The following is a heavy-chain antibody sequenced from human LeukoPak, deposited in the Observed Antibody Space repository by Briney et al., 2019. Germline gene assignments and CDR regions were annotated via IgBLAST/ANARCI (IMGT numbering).Heavy chain of an antibody. CDR2: INPNSGGT. CDR3: AGAPYYYDAFDI. Sequence: ASVKVSCKASGYTFTGYYMHWVRQAPGQGLEWMGWINPNSGGTNYAQKFQGRVTMTRDTSISTAYMELSRLRSDDTAVYYCAGAPYYYDAFDIWGQGTMVTVSS. CDR1: GYTFTGYY. V-gene: IGHV1-2*02. D-gene: IGHD3-10*01. J-gene: IGHJ3*02.